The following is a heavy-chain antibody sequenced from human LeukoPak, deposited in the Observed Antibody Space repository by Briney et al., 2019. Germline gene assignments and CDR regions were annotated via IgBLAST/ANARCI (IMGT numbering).Heavy chain of an antibody. CDR3: ARIYSSSWYGGNHFDY. J-gene: IGHJ4*02. CDR2: IYHSGST. V-gene: IGHV4-38-2*01. CDR1: GYSISSGYY. Sequence: PSETLSLTCAVSGYSISSGYYWGWIWQPPGKGLEWIGSIYHSGSTYYNPSLKSRVTITVDTSKNQFSLKLSSVTAADTAVYYCARIYSSSWYGGNHFDYWGQGTLVTVSS. D-gene: IGHD6-13*01.